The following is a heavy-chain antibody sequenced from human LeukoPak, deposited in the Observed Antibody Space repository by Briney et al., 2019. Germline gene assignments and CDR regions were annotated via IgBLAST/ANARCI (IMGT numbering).Heavy chain of an antibody. CDR1: GFTFSSYG. D-gene: IGHD6-13*01. CDR3: AKGGYSNSPGYMDV. J-gene: IGHJ6*03. V-gene: IGHV3-9*03. Sequence: GGSLRLSCAASGFTFSSYGMHWVRQAPGKGLEWVSGISWNSGSRAYADSVKGRFTISRDNVKNSLYLQMNSLRAEDMALYYCAKGGYSNSPGYMDVWGKGTTVTVSS. CDR2: ISWNSGSR.